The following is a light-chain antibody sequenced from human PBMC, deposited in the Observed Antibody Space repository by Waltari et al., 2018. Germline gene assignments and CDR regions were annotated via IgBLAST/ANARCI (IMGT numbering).Light chain of an antibody. J-gene: IGLJ3*02. CDR2: RNN. CDR1: SSNIGSTY. Sequence: QSVLTQPPSASGTPGQRVTVSCSGSSSNIGSTYVYWYQQLPGTAPRLLIYRNNQRPAGVPARFSGSKSGTSASLAISGLRSEDEADYYCATWDDSLSAWVFGGGTKLTVL. V-gene: IGLV1-47*01. CDR3: ATWDDSLSAWV.